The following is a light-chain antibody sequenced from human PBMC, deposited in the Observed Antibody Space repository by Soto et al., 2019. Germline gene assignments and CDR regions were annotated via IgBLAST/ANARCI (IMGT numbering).Light chain of an antibody. J-gene: IGKJ5*01. CDR1: QTISNY. CDR3: QQYGSSPLIT. V-gene: IGKV3-20*01. Sequence: TQSPSSLSASVGERVTITCRASQTISNYLNWYQQKPGQAPRLLIYGVSSRATGIPDRFSGSGSGTDFTLTISRLEPEDFAVYHCQQYGSSPLITFGQGTRLEIK. CDR2: GVS.